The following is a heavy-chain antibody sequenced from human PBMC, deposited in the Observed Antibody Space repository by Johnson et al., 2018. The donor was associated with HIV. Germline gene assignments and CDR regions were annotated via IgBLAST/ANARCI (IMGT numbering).Heavy chain of an antibody. D-gene: IGHD6-19*01. CDR1: GFTFSTYV. CDR2: ISHDGSND. CDR3: AKGPYGSGWHEMSHYTFDI. V-gene: IGHV3-30*18. J-gene: IGHJ3*02. Sequence: QVQLVESGGGVVQPGRSLRLSCAASGFTFSTYVMYWVRQAPGKGLEWVALISHDGSNDYCAASVKGRFTISRENSKTTLSLQMNSLRTEDTAGYYCAKGPYGSGWHEMSHYTFDIWGRGTMVTVSS.